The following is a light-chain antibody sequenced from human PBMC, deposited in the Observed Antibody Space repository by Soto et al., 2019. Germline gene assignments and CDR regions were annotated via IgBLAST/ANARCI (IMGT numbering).Light chain of an antibody. J-gene: IGKJ5*01. V-gene: IGKV3-20*01. CDR1: QSVGSSY. CDR3: QQYEKWPPSIT. CDR2: GAS. Sequence: EIVFTQSPGTLYLSPGERAMLSCRASQSVGSSYLAWYQQNPGRAPRLLIYGASRRATGIPDRFSGSGSGTEFTLTISYLQSEDFAVYFCQQYEKWPPSITFGQGTRLEIK.